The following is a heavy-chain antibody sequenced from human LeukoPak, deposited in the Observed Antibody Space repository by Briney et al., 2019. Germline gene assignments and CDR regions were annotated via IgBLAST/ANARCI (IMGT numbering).Heavy chain of an antibody. CDR3: ARLHDYGSGSYYGDY. V-gene: IGHV4-59*11. J-gene: IGHJ4*02. D-gene: IGHD3-10*01. CDR2: IYYSGST. CDR1: GGSISSHY. Sequence: SETLSLTCPVSGGSISSHYWSWIRQPPGKGLEWIGYIYYSGSTNYNPSLKSRVTISVDMSKKQFSLKLSSVTAADTAVYYCARLHDYGSGSYYGDYWGQGTLVTVSS.